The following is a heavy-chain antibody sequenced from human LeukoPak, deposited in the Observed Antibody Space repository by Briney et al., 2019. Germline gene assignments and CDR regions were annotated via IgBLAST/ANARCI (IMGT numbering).Heavy chain of an antibody. Sequence: GASVKVSCKASGGTFSSYAISWVRQAPGQGLEWMGGIIPIFGTANYAQKFQGRVTITADESTSTAYMELSSLRSEDTAVYYCARDNSIADRGWWFDPWGQGTLVTVSS. V-gene: IGHV1-69*13. J-gene: IGHJ5*02. CDR1: GGTFSSYA. CDR2: IIPIFGTA. D-gene: IGHD4-23*01. CDR3: ARDNSIADRGWWFDP.